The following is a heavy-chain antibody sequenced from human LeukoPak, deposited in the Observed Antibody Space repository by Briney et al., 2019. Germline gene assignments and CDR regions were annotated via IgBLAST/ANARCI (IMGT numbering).Heavy chain of an antibody. V-gene: IGHV3-74*01. CDR1: GFTFSPYW. D-gene: IGHD1-26*01. Sequence: GGSLRLSCAASGFTFSPYWMHWVRQGPGKGLLWVSRIDTDGSGTTYADSVKGRFTISRDNAKNTLYLRMNSLRAEDTGVYFCARGGYTGSQLDNWFDPWGQGTLVTVSS. CDR3: ARGGYTGSQLDNWFDP. CDR2: IDTDGSGT. J-gene: IGHJ5*02.